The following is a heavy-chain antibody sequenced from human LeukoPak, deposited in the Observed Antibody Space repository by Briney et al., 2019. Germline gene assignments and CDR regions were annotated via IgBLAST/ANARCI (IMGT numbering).Heavy chain of an antibody. Sequence: GGSLRLSCAASGFTFSTYSMNWVRQAPGKGLEWVSYITSSSTTIYYADSVTGRFTISRDNAKDSLYLQMNSLRDEDTAVYYCVRGTSTSPNRFDPWGQGTLVTVSS. CDR1: GFTFSTYS. J-gene: IGHJ5*02. CDR3: VRGTSTSPNRFDP. CDR2: ITSSSTTI. V-gene: IGHV3-48*02. D-gene: IGHD2-2*01.